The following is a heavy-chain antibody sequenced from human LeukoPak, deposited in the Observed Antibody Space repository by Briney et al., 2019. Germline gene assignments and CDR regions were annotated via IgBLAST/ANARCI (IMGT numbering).Heavy chain of an antibody. CDR1: GYTFTNSD. CDR3: ATDLAAAGFFDY. J-gene: IGHJ4*02. CDR2: MNPNNGNT. D-gene: IGHD6-13*01. Sequence: ASVKVSCKASGYTFTNSDINWVRQATGQGLEWMGWMNPNNGNTGYAQNFHGRVTMTRDTSKSTAYMELSSLRSEDTAVYYCATDLAAAGFFDYWGQGTLVTVSS. V-gene: IGHV1-8*01.